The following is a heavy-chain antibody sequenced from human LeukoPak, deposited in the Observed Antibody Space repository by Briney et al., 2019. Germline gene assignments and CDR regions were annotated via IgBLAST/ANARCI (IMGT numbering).Heavy chain of an antibody. CDR2: ISSSSSYI. CDR3: ARVIAAAGRPSFGAFDI. Sequence: PGGSLRLSCAASGFTFSSYCMNWVRQAPGKGLEWVSSISSSSSYIYYADSVKGRFTISRDNAKNSLYLQMNSLRAEDTAVYYCARVIAAAGRPSFGAFDIWGQGTMVTVSS. D-gene: IGHD6-13*01. V-gene: IGHV3-21*01. J-gene: IGHJ3*02. CDR1: GFTFSSYC.